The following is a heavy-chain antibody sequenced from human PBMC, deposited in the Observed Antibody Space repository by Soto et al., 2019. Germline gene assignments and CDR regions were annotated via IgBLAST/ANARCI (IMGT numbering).Heavy chain of an antibody. V-gene: IGHV3-30*18. J-gene: IGHJ4*02. Sequence: QVQLLESGGGVVQPGRSLRLFCAASGFTFSSYGMHWVRQAPGKGLEWVAVISYDGSNKYYADSVKGRFTTSRDNSKNSLYLQMNSLRAEDTDVYYGAKDGASDGDIDYCGQGTLVTVS. CDR2: ISYDGSNK. CDR1: GFTFSSYG. D-gene: IGHD4-17*01. CDR3: AKDGASDGDIDY.